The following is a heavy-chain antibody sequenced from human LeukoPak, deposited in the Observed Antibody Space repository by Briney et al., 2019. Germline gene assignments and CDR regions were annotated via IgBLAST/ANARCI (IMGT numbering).Heavy chain of an antibody. Sequence: ASVKVSCKASGYSFTSHYMHWVRQAPGQGLEWVGWMNPNSGNTGYAQTFQGKLTMTRNTSIKTAYMELSSLRSEDTAVYYCARRFYDNLTGHTWYDYWGQGTLVTVSS. CDR3: ARRFYDNLTGHTWYDY. J-gene: IGHJ4*02. CDR1: GYSFTSHY. D-gene: IGHD3-9*01. CDR2: MNPNSGNT. V-gene: IGHV1-8*01.